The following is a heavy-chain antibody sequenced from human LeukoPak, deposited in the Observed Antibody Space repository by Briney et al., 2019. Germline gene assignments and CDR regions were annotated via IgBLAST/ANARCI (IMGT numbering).Heavy chain of an antibody. CDR2: ISSSSSYI. CDR3: ARDSVGTTSPYYIDY. V-gene: IGHV3-21*01. D-gene: IGHD1-26*01. Sequence: PGGSLRLSCAASGFTFSSYWMSWVRQAPGKGLEWVSSISSSSSYIYYADSVKGRFTISRDNAKNSLYLQMNSLRAEDTAVYYCARDSVGTTSPYYIDYWGQGTLVTVSS. J-gene: IGHJ4*02. CDR1: GFTFSSYW.